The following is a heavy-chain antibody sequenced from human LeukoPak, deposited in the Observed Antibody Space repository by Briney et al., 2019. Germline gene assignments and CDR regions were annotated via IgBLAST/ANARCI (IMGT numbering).Heavy chain of an antibody. V-gene: IGHV3-23*01. CDR2: ISGSGDST. J-gene: IGHJ3*02. D-gene: IGHD5-12*01. CDR1: GFTFSNCD. Sequence: PGGSLRLSCAASGFTFSNCDMSWVRQAPGKGLEWVSAISGSGDSTYYTDSVKGRLTISRDNAKNSLYLQMNSLRAEDTAFYYCAREWGVATPAFDMWGQGTMVTVSS. CDR3: AREWGVATPAFDM.